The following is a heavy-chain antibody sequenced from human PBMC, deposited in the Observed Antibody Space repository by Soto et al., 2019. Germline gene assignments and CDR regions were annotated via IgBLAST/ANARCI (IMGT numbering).Heavy chain of an antibody. CDR2: MNPNSGNT. V-gene: IGHV1-8*01. D-gene: IGHD6-6*01. CDR3: ARGRAEQLVDY. J-gene: IGHJ4*02. Sequence: ASVKVSCKSSGYTFTSYDINCVRQATGQGLEWMGWMNPNSGNTGYAQKFQGRVTMTRNTSISTAYMELSSLRSEGTAVYYCARGRAEQLVDYWGQGTLVTVSS. CDR1: GYTFTSYD.